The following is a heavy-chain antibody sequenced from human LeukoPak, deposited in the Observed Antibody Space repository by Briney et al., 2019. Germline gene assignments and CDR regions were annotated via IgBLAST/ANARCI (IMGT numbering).Heavy chain of an antibody. CDR2: INHCGST. Sequence: SETLSLTCAVYGGSFSGYYWSWIRQPPGKGLEWIGEINHCGSTNYNPSLKSRVTISVDTSKNQFSLKLSSVTAADTAVYYCARGRQNDYWGQGTLVTVSS. V-gene: IGHV4-34*01. J-gene: IGHJ4*02. CDR1: GGSFSGYY. CDR3: ARGRQNDY.